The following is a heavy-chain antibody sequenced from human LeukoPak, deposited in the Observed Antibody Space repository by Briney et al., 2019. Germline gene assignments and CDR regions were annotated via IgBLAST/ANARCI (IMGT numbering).Heavy chain of an antibody. V-gene: IGHV3-7*01. CDR1: GFIFDKHA. CDR2: IKQDGSEK. CDR3: ARSYDFWSGYYSSYYFDY. Sequence: GGSLRLSCEASGFIFDKHAMSWVRQAPGKGLEWVANIKQDGSEKYYVDSVKGRFTISRDNAKNSLYLQMNSLRAEDTAVYYCARSYDFWSGYYSSYYFDYWGQGTLVTVSS. J-gene: IGHJ4*02. D-gene: IGHD3-3*01.